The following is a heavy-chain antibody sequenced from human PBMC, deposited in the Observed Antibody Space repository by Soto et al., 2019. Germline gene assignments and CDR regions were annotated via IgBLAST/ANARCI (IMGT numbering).Heavy chain of an antibody. CDR3: ARGTLPLVVPADRVVFDY. V-gene: IGHV4-31*03. D-gene: IGHD2-2*01. CDR2: IFYLSTT. J-gene: IGHJ4*02. CDR1: GASVKTGGYY. Sequence: PSETLSLTCTVSGASVKTGGYYWTWIRQFPGKGLEWMGYIFYLSTTYYNPSLTSRVTISLDTSKNQFSLKLSSVTAADTAVYYCARGTLPLVVPADRVVFDYWGQGTLVTVSS.